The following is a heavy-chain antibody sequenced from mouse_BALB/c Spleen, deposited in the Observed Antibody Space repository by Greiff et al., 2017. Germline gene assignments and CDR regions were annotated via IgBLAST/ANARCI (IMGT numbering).Heavy chain of an antibody. V-gene: IGHV1-14*01. Sequence: VQLQQSGPELVKPGASVKMSCKASGYTFTSYVMHWVKQKPGQGLEWIGYINPYNDGTKYNEKFKGKATLTSDKSSSTAYMELSSLTSEDSAVYYCARDPYYGSSYSAWFAYWGQGTLVTVSA. CDR1: GYTFTSYV. D-gene: IGHD1-1*01. CDR3: ARDPYYGSSYSAWFAY. J-gene: IGHJ3*01. CDR2: INPYNDGT.